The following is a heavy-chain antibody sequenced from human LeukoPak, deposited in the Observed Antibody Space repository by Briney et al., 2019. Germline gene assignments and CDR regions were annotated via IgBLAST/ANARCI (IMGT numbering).Heavy chain of an antibody. CDR3: TTVAEDCSGGSCYWGAFDI. CDR2: IKSKTDGGTT. Sequence: PGGSLRLSCAVSGFTFSNAWMYWVRQAPGKGLEWVGRIKSKTDGGTTDYAAPVKGRFTISRDDSKNTLYLQMNSLKTEDTAVYYCTTVAEDCSGGSCYWGAFDIWGRGTMVTVSS. CDR1: GFTFSNAW. D-gene: IGHD2-15*01. J-gene: IGHJ3*02. V-gene: IGHV3-15*07.